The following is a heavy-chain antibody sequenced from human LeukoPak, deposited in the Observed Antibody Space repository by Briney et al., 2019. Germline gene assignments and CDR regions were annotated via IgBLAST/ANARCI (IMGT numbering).Heavy chain of an antibody. D-gene: IGHD3-10*01. V-gene: IGHV7-4-1*02. CDR1: GYSFDSYA. Sequence: ASVKVSCKAFGYSFDSYAISWVRQAPGQGLEWMGWINTNTGKPTYAQGFRGRLVFSLDISVSTAYLQISGLKAEDTAVYFCARDFGGFDPWGQGTQVTVSS. CDR2: INTNTGKP. CDR3: ARDFGGFDP. J-gene: IGHJ5*02.